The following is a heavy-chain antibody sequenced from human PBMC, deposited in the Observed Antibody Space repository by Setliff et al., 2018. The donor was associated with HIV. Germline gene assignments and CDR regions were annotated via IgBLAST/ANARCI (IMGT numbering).Heavy chain of an antibody. CDR3: ARVVGLSALDY. Sequence: SETLSLTCAVSGGSFSDYLWSWIRQSPGKGLEWIGEIDHSGGTKYNPSLTSRVTISVDTSKNQFSLKLTSVTAADTAVYYCARVVGLSALDYWGQGTLVTVS. J-gene: IGHJ4*02. D-gene: IGHD2-21*01. CDR2: IDHSGGT. CDR1: GGSFSDYL. V-gene: IGHV4-34*01.